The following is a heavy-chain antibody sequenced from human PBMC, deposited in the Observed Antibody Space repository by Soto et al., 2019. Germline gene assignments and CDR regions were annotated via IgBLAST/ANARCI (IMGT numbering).Heavy chain of an antibody. Sequence: GESLKISCKCSGYSFTSYWISWVRQMPRKGLEWMGRIDPSDSYTNYSPSFQGHVTISADKSISTAYLQWSSLKASDTAMYYCARHRIAAAGSREGEFDYWGQGTLVTV. V-gene: IGHV5-10-1*01. CDR1: GYSFTSYW. D-gene: IGHD6-13*01. CDR3: ARHRIAAAGSREGEFDY. J-gene: IGHJ4*02. CDR2: IDPSDSYT.